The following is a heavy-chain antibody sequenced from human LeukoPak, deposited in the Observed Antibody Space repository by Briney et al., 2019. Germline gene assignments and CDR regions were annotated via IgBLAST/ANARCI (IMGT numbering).Heavy chain of an antibody. J-gene: IGHJ4*02. CDR2: ISGRDDST. D-gene: IGHD6-6*01. CDR1: GFTFSSYA. Sequence: PGGSLRLSCAASGFTFSSYAMSWVRQAPGKGLEWVSAISGRDDSTYYADSVKGRFTISRDDSKNTLYLQMNSLRAEDTAVYYCAKSTKQLYDRAPIDYWGQGTLVTVSS. V-gene: IGHV3-23*01. CDR3: AKSTKQLYDRAPIDY.